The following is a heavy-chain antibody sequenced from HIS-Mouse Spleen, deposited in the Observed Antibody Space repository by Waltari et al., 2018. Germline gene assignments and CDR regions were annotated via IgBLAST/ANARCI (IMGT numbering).Heavy chain of an antibody. V-gene: IGHV4-39*07. CDR3: AREIPYSSSWYDWYFDL. Sequence: QLQLQESGPGLVKPSETLSLTCTAPGGPISSSSYYWGWIRQPPGKGLGWIGSIYYSGSTYYNPSLKSRVTISVDTSKNQFSLKLSSVTAADTAVYYCAREIPYSSSWYDWYFDLWGRGTLVTVSS. D-gene: IGHD6-13*01. J-gene: IGHJ2*01. CDR1: GGPISSSSYY. CDR2: IYYSGST.